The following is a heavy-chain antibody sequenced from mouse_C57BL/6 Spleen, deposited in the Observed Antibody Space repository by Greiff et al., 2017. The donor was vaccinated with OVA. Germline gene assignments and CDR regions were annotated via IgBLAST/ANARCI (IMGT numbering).Heavy chain of an antibody. V-gene: IGHV5-17*01. CDR3: ASTVVGAMDY. Sequence: EVQRVESGGGLVKPGGSLKLSCAASGFTFSDYGMHWVRQAPEKRLEWVAYISSGSSTIYYADTVKGRFTISRDNAKNTLFLQMTSLRSEDTAMYYCASTVVGAMDYWGQGTSVTVSS. D-gene: IGHD1-1*01. J-gene: IGHJ4*01. CDR2: ISSGSSTI. CDR1: GFTFSDYG.